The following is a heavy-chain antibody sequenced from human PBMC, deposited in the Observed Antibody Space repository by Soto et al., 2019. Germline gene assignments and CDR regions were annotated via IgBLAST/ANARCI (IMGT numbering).Heavy chain of an antibody. Sequence: ASVKVSCKASVFTSSGISWVRQAPGQRLEWMGWISTHNGNTIYAQKFQGRVIMTMDTSTTTVYMELRSLRPDDTAVYLCTREGILGLFDAYDLWGQGTMVTVSS. CDR1: VFTSSG. CDR3: TREGILGLFDAYDL. CDR2: ISTHNGNT. D-gene: IGHD3-3*01. J-gene: IGHJ3*01. V-gene: IGHV1-18*04.